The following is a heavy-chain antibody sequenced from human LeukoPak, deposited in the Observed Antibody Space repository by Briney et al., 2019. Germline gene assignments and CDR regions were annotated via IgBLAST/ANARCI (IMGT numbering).Heavy chain of an antibody. CDR2: MSGSGDGT. CDR3: AKEGKAMVRGVGDY. Sequence: HPGGSLRLSCAASGFAFSNFAMSWVRQAPGKGLEWVSAMSGSGDGTYYADSVKGRFTISRDNSKNTLYLQMNSLRAEDTAVYYCAKEGKAMVRGVGDYWGQGTLVTVSS. CDR1: GFAFSNFA. J-gene: IGHJ4*02. V-gene: IGHV3-23*01. D-gene: IGHD3-10*01.